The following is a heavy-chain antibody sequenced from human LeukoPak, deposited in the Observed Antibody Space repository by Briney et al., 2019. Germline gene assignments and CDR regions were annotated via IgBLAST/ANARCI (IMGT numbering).Heavy chain of an antibody. D-gene: IGHD3-10*01. CDR3: ARAAVWGSGGYYKPQFDY. J-gene: IGHJ4*02. CDR1: GGSISSYY. Sequence: SETLSLTCTVSGGSISSYYWSWIRQPPGNGLECIGYIYYSGSTNYNPSLKSRVTISVDTSKNQFSLKLSSVTAADTAVYYCARAAVWGSGGYYKPQFDYWGQGTLVTVSS. V-gene: IGHV4-59*13. CDR2: IYYSGST.